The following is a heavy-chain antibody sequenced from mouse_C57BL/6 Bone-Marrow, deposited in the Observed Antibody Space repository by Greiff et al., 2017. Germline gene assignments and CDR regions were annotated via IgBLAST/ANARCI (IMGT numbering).Heavy chain of an antibody. V-gene: IGHV1-59*01. CDR2: IDPYDSYT. D-gene: IGHD2-4*01. J-gene: IGHJ4*01. CDR3: AREGYEYAGVYAMDY. Sequence: QVQLQQPGAELVRPGTSVKLSCKASGYTFTSYWMHWVKQRPGQGLEWIGVIDPYDSYTNYNQKFKGKATLTVDTSSSTAYMQLSRLTSEDSAVYNCAREGYEYAGVYAMDYWGQGTSVTVSS. CDR1: GYTFTSYW.